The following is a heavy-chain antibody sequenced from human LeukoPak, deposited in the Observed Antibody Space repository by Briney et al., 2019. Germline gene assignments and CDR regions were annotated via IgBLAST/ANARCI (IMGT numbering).Heavy chain of an antibody. CDR3: AREGSMTARPFVSIDY. Sequence: SETLSLTCTVSGGSISTYYWSWIRQPAGKGLEWIGRIHTSGNTDYNPSLKSRVTMSVDTSKNQFSLKPSSVTAADTAVYYCAREGSMTARPFVSIDYWGQGTLVTISS. J-gene: IGHJ4*02. CDR1: GGSISTYY. D-gene: IGHD6-6*01. V-gene: IGHV4-4*07. CDR2: IHTSGNT.